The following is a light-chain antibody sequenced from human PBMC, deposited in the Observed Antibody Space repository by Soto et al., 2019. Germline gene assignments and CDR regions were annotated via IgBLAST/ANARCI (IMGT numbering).Light chain of an antibody. J-gene: IGKJ2*01. CDR2: LGF. V-gene: IGKV2-28*01. Sequence: EIVMTQSPPSLTVTPGEPASISCRSSQRLLHSNGNYFLDWYLQKPGQSPQLLIYLGFNRASVVPDRFSGSGAGTDFTLKISRVEAYYVGIYYCMQALQTQYTFGQGTRLEIK. CDR3: MQALQTQYT. CDR1: QRLLHSNGNYF.